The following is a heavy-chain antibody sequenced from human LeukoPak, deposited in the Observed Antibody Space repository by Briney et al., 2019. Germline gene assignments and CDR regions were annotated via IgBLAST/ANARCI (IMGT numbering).Heavy chain of an antibody. CDR3: AKDQEQWLVRASDY. CDR2: ISNSGGST. CDR1: GFTFSSYA. J-gene: IGHJ4*02. Sequence: GSLRLSCAASGFTFSSYAMSWVRQAPGKGLEWVSGISNSGGSTYYADSVKGRFTISRDNSKNTLYLQMNSLRAEDTAVYYCAKDQEQWLVRASDYWGQGTLVTVSS. D-gene: IGHD6-19*01. V-gene: IGHV3-23*01.